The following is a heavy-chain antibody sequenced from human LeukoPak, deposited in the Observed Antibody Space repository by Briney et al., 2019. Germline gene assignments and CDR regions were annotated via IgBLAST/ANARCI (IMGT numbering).Heavy chain of an antibody. CDR2: IYYSGST. J-gene: IGHJ4*02. Sequence: SETLSLTCTVSGGSISSSSYYWAWLRQPPGKGLEWIGSIYYSGSTYYNPSLKSRVTISVDTSKNQFSLKLSSATAADTAVYYCARPCSSGWYPFDYWGQGTLVTVSS. V-gene: IGHV4-39*01. CDR1: GGSISSSSYY. CDR3: ARPCSSGWYPFDY. D-gene: IGHD6-19*01.